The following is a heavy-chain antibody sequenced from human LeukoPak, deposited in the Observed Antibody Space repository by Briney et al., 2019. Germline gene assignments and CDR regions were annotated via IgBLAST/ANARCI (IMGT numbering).Heavy chain of an antibody. Sequence: GYLRFSSAASGFTFSSYGMQWVGQAQGQGLEWVAFIRNDGSNKYYADSVKGRFTISRDNSKNTLYLQMNSLRAEDTAVYYCAKDGRQYYDILPGYYRSYYYYMDVWGKGTTVTVSS. CDR3: AKDGRQYYDILPGYYRSYYYYMDV. V-gene: IGHV3-30*02. D-gene: IGHD3-9*01. CDR1: GFTFSSYG. J-gene: IGHJ6*03. CDR2: IRNDGSNK.